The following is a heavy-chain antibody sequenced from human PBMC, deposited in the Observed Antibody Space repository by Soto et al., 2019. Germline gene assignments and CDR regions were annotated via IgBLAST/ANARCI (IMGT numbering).Heavy chain of an antibody. V-gene: IGHV3-7*05. D-gene: IGHD7-27*01. CDR2: IKQDGSEK. CDR1: GFTFSSYW. CDR3: ARDGDTYSRTLYYYYGMDD. J-gene: IGHJ6*02. Sequence: EVQLVESGGGLVQPGGSLRLSCAASGFTFSSYWMSWVSQAPGRGLEWVANIKQDGSEKYYVDSVKGRFTISRDNAKNSLYLQMNSLRAEDTAVYYCARDGDTYSRTLYYYYGMDDWGQGTTVTVSS.